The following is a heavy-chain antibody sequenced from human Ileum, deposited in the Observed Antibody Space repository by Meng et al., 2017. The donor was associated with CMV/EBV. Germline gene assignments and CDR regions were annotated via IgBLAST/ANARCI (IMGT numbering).Heavy chain of an antibody. CDR3: ARQSDPNSVWFPLDS. CDR1: GFSFRSYW. V-gene: IGHV3-7*01. CDR2: INQHGNEK. J-gene: IGHJ4*02. Sequence: GGSLRLSCAASGFSFRSYWMSCVRQAPGKGLEGIANINQHGNEKYYVDSVKDRFTISRDNAKNTLYLQMTDVRDEDTAVYFCARQSDPNSVWFPLDSWGPGTLVTVSS. D-gene: IGHD3-9*01.